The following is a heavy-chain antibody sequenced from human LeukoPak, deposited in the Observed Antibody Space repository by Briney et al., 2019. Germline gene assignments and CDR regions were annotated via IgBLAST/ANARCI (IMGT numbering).Heavy chain of an antibody. CDR3: ARYFGSGSYLDY. D-gene: IGHD3-10*01. Sequence: ASVKVSCKTSGHTFTKFAIHWVRQAPGQRLEWMGWINTGNGQTKYSENFEGRVTMTRDTSTSTIYVEVRSLTSEDTGLYYCARYFGSGSYLDYWGQGTLLTVSS. CDR1: GHTFTKFA. J-gene: IGHJ4*02. V-gene: IGHV1-3*04. CDR2: INTGNGQT.